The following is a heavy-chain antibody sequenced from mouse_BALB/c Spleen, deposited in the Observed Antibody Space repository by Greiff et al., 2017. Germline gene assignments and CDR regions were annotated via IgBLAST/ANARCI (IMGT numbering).Heavy chain of an antibody. CDR2: ISYSGST. Sequence: EVKLQESGPGLVKPSQSLSLTCTVTGYSITSDYAWNWIRQFPGNTLEWMGYISYSGSTSYNPSLKSRISITRDTSKNQFFLQLNSVTTEDTATYYCASTSYAMDYWGQGTSVTVSS. CDR3: ASTSYAMDY. CDR1: GYSITSDYA. V-gene: IGHV3-2*02. J-gene: IGHJ4*01.